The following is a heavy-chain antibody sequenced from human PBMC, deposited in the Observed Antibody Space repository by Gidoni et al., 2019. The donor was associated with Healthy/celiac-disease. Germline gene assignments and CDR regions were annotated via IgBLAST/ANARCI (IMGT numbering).Heavy chain of an antibody. V-gene: IGHV3-43*02. Sequence: EVQLVESGGGVVQPGGSLRLSCAASGFTFDDYAMPWVRQAPGKCLDWVSLISGAGGSTYYADSVKGRFTISRDNSKNSLYLQMNSLRTEDTALYYCAKDILSGADGQHWGQGTLVTVSS. D-gene: IGHD7-27*01. CDR2: ISGAGGST. J-gene: IGHJ1*01. CDR3: AKDILSGADGQH. CDR1: GFTFDDYA.